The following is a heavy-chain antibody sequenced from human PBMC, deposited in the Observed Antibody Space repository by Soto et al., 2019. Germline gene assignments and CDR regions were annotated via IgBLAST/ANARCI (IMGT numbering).Heavy chain of an antibody. V-gene: IGHV4-59*12. CDR2: IYYSGST. J-gene: IGHJ4*02. CDR3: AKDLWDSTETPFGY. D-gene: IGHD3-22*01. Sequence: PSETLSLTCTVSGGSISSYYWSWIRQPPGKGLEWIGYIYYSGSTNYNPSLKSRVTISVDTSKNQFSLKLSSVTAADTAVYYCAKDLWDSTETPFGYWGQGTLVTVSS. CDR1: GGSISSYY.